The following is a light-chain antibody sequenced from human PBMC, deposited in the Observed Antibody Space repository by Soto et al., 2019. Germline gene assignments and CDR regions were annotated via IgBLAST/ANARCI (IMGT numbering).Light chain of an antibody. CDR3: QQRSNWPLT. Sequence: EIVLTQSPSTMSFSPLERSTLSCRASQTVGSYLAWYQQKPGQAPRLLIYNASNRATGIPARFGGSGSGTDFTLTISSLETEDFAVYYCQQRSNWPLTFGGGTKVDIK. CDR2: NAS. J-gene: IGKJ4*01. CDR1: QTVGSY. V-gene: IGKV3-11*01.